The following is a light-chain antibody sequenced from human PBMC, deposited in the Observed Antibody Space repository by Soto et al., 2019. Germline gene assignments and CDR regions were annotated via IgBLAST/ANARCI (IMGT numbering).Light chain of an antibody. CDR2: DAS. CDR3: QQRSNWPI. J-gene: IGKJ2*01. CDR1: QSVGSY. V-gene: IGKV3-11*01. Sequence: EIVLTQSPATLSLSPGERATLSCRASQSVGSYLAWYQQKPGQAPRLLIYDASNRATGIPARFSGSGSGTDFTLPISRLEPEEFAIYYCQQRSNWPIFGQGTKLEI.